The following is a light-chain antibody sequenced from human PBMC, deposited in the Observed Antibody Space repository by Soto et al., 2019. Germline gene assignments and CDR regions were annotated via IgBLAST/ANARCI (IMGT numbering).Light chain of an antibody. V-gene: IGKV1-33*01. CDR1: QDLTNF. J-gene: IGKJ2*01. Sequence: DIQMTQSPTSLAASVGDRVTITCQASQDLTNFLNWYQQKPGEAPKLLIYDTTTLEEGVPSRFSGGGSRTDFTFTINGLQPEDAAIYSCQQYVNLPYTFGQGTKLEIK. CDR3: QQYVNLPYT. CDR2: DTT.